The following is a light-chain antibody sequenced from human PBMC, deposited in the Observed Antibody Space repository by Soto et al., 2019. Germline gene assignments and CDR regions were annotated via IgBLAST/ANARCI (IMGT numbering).Light chain of an antibody. CDR1: SRDVGSYNL. CDR2: EGS. J-gene: IGLJ3*02. CDR3: CSYAVSSTLSGV. V-gene: IGLV2-23*01. Sequence: QSALTQPASVSGSPGQSITISCTGTSRDVGSYNLVSWYQHHPGKAPKLMIYEGSKRPSGVSNRFSGSKSGNTASLTISGLQAEDEADYYCCSYAVSSTLSGVFGGGTKLTVL.